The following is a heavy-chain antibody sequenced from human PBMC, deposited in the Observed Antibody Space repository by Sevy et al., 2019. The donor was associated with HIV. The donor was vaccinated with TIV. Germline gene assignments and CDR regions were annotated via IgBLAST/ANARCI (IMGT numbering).Heavy chain of an antibody. CDR2: INGDGSST. J-gene: IGHJ4*02. V-gene: IGHV3-74*01. Sequence: GGSLRLSCAASGLTFSNYWIHWVRQAPGKGLVWVSRINGDGSSTSYADSVKGRFTISRDNAKNTLYLQMNSLTAEDTAVYYCARNLITVAGMLYYFDFWGQGTLVTVSS. CDR1: GLTFSNYW. CDR3: ARNLITVAGMLYYFDF. D-gene: IGHD6-19*01.